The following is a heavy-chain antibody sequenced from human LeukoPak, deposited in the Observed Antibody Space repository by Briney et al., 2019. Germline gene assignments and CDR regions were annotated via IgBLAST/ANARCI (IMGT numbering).Heavy chain of an antibody. CDR3: ATNIGSGSYLGLDP. J-gene: IGHJ5*02. V-gene: IGHV4-61*02. CDR2: IYTSGST. Sequence: PSETLSLTCTVSGGSISSGSYYWSWIRQPAGKGLEWIGRIYTSGSTNYNPSLKSRVTISVDTSKNQFSLKLSSVTAADTAVYYCATNIGSGSYLGLDPWGQGTLATVSS. CDR1: GGSISSGSYY. D-gene: IGHD3-10*01.